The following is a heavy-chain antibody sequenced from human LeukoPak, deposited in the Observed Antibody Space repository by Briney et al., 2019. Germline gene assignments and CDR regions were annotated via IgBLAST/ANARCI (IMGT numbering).Heavy chain of an antibody. J-gene: IGHJ3*02. CDR3: AREMGGYQLNRGLSAFDI. D-gene: IGHD2-2*01. CDR1: GGSISTYY. Sequence: SETLSLTCTVSGGSISTYYWTWIRQPPGKGLEWIGYIYYSGSTNYNPSLKSRVTISVDTSKNQFSLKLSSVTAADTAVYYCAREMGGYQLNRGLSAFDIWGQGTMVTVSS. V-gene: IGHV4-59*01. CDR2: IYYSGST.